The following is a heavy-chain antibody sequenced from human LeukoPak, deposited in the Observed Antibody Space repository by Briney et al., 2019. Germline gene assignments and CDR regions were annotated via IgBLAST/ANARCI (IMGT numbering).Heavy chain of an antibody. Sequence: SETLSLTCTVSGGSISSGDYYWSWIRQPPGKGLEWIEYIYYSGSTYYNPSLKSRVTISVDTSNNQFSLKLNSVTAADTAVYYCARDRGGLGTIDPWGQGTLVTVFS. J-gene: IGHJ5*02. CDR3: ARDRGGLGTIDP. CDR1: GGSISSGDYY. D-gene: IGHD5/OR15-5a*01. V-gene: IGHV4-30-4*01. CDR2: IYYSGST.